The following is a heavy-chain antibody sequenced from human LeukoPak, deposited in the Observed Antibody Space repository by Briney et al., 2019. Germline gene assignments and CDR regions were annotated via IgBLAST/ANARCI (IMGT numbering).Heavy chain of an antibody. CDR3: ALGTINKDYYFGMDV. J-gene: IGHJ6*02. D-gene: IGHD2-8*01. Sequence: GGSLRLSCAASGFTFSDYYMTWLRQAPGKGLEWLSYISNRGDTVFYADSVKGRSTVSRDNVKRSLYLQIESLRDDDTAVYHCALGTINKDYYFGMDVWGQGATVTVSS. CDR2: ISNRGDTV. V-gene: IGHV3-11*01. CDR1: GFTFSDYY.